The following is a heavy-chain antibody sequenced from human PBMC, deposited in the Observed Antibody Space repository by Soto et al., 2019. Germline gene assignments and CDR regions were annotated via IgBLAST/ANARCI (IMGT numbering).Heavy chain of an antibody. Sequence: SETLSLTCTVSGGSISSYYWSWIRQPAGKGLEWIGRIYTSGSTNYNPSLKSRVTMSVDTSKNQFSLKLSSVTAADTAVYYCARDEWERPANAFDIWGQGTMVTVSS. CDR3: ARDEWERPANAFDI. J-gene: IGHJ3*02. CDR2: IYTSGST. D-gene: IGHD1-26*01. CDR1: GGSISSYY. V-gene: IGHV4-4*07.